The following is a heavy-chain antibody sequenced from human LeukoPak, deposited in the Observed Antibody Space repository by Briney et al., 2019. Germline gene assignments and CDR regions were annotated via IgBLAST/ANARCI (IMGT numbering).Heavy chain of an antibody. J-gene: IGHJ6*02. V-gene: IGHV3-33*01. CDR1: GFTFSSYG. CDR2: IWYDGSNK. Sequence: PGRSLRLSCAASGFTFSSYGMHWVRQAPGKGLEWVAVIWYDGSNKYYADSVKGRFTVSRDNSKSTLYLQLNSLRVEDTAVYYCARISCTGNSCRPYSYYDMDVWGQGTTVTVAS. D-gene: IGHD2-15*01. CDR3: ARISCTGNSCRPYSYYDMDV.